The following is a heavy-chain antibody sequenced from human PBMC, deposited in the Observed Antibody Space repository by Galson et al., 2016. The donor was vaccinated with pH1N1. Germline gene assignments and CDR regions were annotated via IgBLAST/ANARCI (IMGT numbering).Heavy chain of an antibody. CDR3: ASLKWEPRLDY. Sequence: LSLTCTVSGDSISSSNHFWGWVRQPPGKGLEWIGTIYYSGSTYYNPSLKSRVTISLDTSKNQFSLKLNSVTAADTAVYFCASLKWEPRLDYWGQGTLVTVSS. D-gene: IGHD1-26*01. J-gene: IGHJ4*02. V-gene: IGHV4-39*07. CDR1: GDSISSSNHF. CDR2: IYYSGST.